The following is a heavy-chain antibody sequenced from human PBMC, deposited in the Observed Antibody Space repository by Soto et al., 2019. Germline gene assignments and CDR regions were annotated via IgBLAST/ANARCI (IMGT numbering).Heavy chain of an antibody. Sequence: QVQLVESGGGVVQPGRSLRLSCAASGFTFSSYGMHWVRQAPGKGLEWVAVISYDGSNKYYADSVKGRFTISRDNSKNTLYLQMNSLRAEDTAVYYCAKAQGSIGDRPYYYYMDVWGKGTTVTVSS. CDR1: GFTFSSYG. V-gene: IGHV3-30*18. J-gene: IGHJ6*03. D-gene: IGHD4-17*01. CDR3: AKAQGSIGDRPYYYYMDV. CDR2: ISYDGSNK.